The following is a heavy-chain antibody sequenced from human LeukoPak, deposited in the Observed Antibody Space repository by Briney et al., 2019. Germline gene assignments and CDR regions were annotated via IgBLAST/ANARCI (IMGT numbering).Heavy chain of an antibody. CDR1: GGPISSGGYY. CDR2: IYYSGST. J-gene: IGHJ4*02. CDR3: ARTVTATSFDY. V-gene: IGHV4-31*03. D-gene: IGHD4-11*01. Sequence: SQTLSLTCTVSGGPISSGGYYWSWIRQHPGKGLEWIGYIYYSGSTYYNPSLKSRVTISVDTSKNQFSLKLSSVTAADTAVYYCARTVTATSFDYWGQGTLVTVSS.